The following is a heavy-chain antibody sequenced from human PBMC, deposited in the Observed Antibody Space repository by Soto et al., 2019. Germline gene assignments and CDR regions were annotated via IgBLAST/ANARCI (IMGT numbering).Heavy chain of an antibody. J-gene: IGHJ6*02. D-gene: IGHD1-26*01. CDR2: INPSGGST. CDR1: GYTFTSYY. V-gene: IGHV1-46*01. CDR3: ARDSGSSTRNYYYYGMDV. Sequence: ASVKVSCKASGYTFTSYYMHWVRQAPGQGLEWMGIINPSGGSTSYAQKFQGRVTMTRDTSTSTVYMELSNLRSEDTAVYYCARDSGSSTRNYYYYGMDVWGQGTTVTVSS.